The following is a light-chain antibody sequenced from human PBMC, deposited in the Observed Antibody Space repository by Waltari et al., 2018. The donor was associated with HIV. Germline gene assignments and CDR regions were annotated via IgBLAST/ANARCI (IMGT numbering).Light chain of an antibody. Sequence: SYELTQPLSVSVALGQTARITCGGNNVGTKDVHWNQQQSGQAPLLVLYNNVNRPSGIPERFSAYKSRNTATLTISGAQAGDEADYYCQVWHYSVFFGGGTKLTVL. V-gene: IGLV3-9*01. J-gene: IGLJ2*01. CDR2: NNV. CDR3: QVWHYSVF. CDR1: NVGTKD.